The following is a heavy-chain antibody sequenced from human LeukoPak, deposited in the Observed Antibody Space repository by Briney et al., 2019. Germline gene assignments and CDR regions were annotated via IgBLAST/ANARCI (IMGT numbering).Heavy chain of an antibody. CDR3: ARSSGWYHRGPDYYYYYMDV. CDR2: IISSSSYT. Sequence: GRSLRLSCAASGFTFSSYAMSWDRQAPGKGLEWVSSIISSSSYTYYADLMKGRFTISRDNGKNALYLQMNSLRAEDTAVYYCARSSGWYHRGPDYYYYYMDVWGKGTTVTVS. D-gene: IGHD6-19*01. CDR1: GFTFSSYA. J-gene: IGHJ6*03. V-gene: IGHV3-21*01.